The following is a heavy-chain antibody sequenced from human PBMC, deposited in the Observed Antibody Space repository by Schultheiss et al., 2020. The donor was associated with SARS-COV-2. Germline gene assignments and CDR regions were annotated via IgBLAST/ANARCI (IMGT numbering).Heavy chain of an antibody. CDR3: ARDYPSSSPHFDY. CDR1: GFLFTNAW. V-gene: IGHV3-33*08. CDR2: IWYDGSNK. J-gene: IGHJ4*02. D-gene: IGHD6-6*01. Sequence: GGSLRLSCAASGFLFTNAWMNWVRQAPGKGLEWVAVIWYDGSNKYYADSVKGRFTISRDNSKNTLYLQMNSLRAADTAVYYCARDYPSSSPHFDYWGQGTLVTVSS.